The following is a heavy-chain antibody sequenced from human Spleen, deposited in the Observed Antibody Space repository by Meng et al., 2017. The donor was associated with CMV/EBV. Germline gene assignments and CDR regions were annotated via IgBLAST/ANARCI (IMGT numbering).Heavy chain of an antibody. CDR3: AKGRGTSVHYYAMDV. V-gene: IGHV3-9*03. Sequence: SLKISCAASGFTFSNYAMSWVRQAPGKGLEWVSGISWNSGRIGYAESVKGRFTISRDNAKNSLYLQMNSLRAEDMALYYCAKGRGTSVHYYAMDVWGQGTTVTVSS. CDR2: ISWNSGRI. J-gene: IGHJ6*02. CDR1: GFTFSNYA.